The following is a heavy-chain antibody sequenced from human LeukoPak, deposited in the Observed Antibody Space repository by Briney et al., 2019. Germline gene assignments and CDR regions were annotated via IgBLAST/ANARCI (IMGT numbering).Heavy chain of an antibody. Sequence: GASVKVSCKASGGTFSSYGISWVRQAPGQGLEWMGWISAYNGNTNYAQKLQGRVTMTTDTSTSTAYMELRSLRSDDTAVYYCAREWGGAYGDYQTNDYWGQGTLVTVSS. J-gene: IGHJ4*02. CDR1: GGTFSSYG. D-gene: IGHD4-17*01. CDR2: ISAYNGNT. V-gene: IGHV1-18*01. CDR3: AREWGGAYGDYQTNDY.